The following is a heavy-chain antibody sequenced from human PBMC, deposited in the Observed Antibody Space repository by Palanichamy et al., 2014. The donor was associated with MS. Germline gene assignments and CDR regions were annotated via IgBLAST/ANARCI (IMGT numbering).Heavy chain of an antibody. V-gene: IGHV3-74*01. D-gene: IGHD3-10*01. J-gene: IGHJ4*02. CDR2: ITSDGSIT. CDR3: ARDHYGLDY. CDR1: GFTFSDYW. Sequence: EVQLVESGGGLVQPGGSLRLSCAVSGFTFSDYWMDWVRQAPGKGLVWVSYITSDGSITGYADSVKGRFTTSRDNAKNKVYLQMNSLTAEDTAVYYCARDHYGLDYWGQGTLVTVSS.